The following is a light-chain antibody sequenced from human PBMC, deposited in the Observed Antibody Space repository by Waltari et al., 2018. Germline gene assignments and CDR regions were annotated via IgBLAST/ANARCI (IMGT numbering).Light chain of an antibody. CDR3: GSYAGSNNFV. Sequence: QFALTQPLSASGSPGQSVTTSSPGTITDVSGLKYFPWYQQHPGKAPKLLIYDVTKRPSGVPDRFSGSKSGNTASLTVSGLQAEDEADYYCGSYAGSNNFVFGTGTKVTVL. CDR2: DVT. J-gene: IGLJ1*01. V-gene: IGLV2-8*01. CDR1: ITDVSGLKY.